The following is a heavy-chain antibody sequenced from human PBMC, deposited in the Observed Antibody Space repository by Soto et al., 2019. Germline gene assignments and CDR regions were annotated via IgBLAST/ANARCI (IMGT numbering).Heavy chain of an antibody. D-gene: IGHD6-19*01. CDR1: GFRCSCSW. CDR2: VNSDGGTT. J-gene: IGHJ4*02. V-gene: IGHV3-74*01. Sequence: GGSLIRSCAPSGFRCSCSWMHWVRPAPGKGLVWVSRVNSDGGTTNYADSVKGRFTISRDNAKNTLYLQMNSLRAEDTAVYYCARGPSGWYGYDDWGQGTLVTVSS. CDR3: ARGPSGWYGYDD.